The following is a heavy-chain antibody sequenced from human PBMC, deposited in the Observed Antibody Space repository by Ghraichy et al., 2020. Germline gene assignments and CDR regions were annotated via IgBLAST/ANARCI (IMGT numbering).Heavy chain of an antibody. V-gene: IGHV4-31*03. CDR2: IYYSGST. D-gene: IGHD5-18*01. CDR3: ARGRFGAMVNGLDY. Sequence: SETLSLTCTVSGGSISSGGYYWSWIRQHPGKGLEWIGYIYYSGSTYYNPSLKSRVTISVDTSKNQFSLKLSSVTAADTAVYYCARGRFGAMVNGLDYWGQGTLVTVSS. J-gene: IGHJ4*02. CDR1: GGSISSGGYY.